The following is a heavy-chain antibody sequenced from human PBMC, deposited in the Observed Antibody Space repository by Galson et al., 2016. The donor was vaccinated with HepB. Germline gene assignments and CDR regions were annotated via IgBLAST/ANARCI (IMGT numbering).Heavy chain of an antibody. Sequence: SLRLSCAGSGFTFSSHALHWVRRAPGKGLEWVAIVSDGGSKRDYADSVRGRFTISRDNSKNTLSLQMNSLRGEDTAVYYCARPPVDGGYSYGPFDHWGQGILVTVS. CDR1: GFTFSSHA. J-gene: IGHJ4*02. CDR3: ARPPVDGGYSYGPFDH. V-gene: IGHV3-30*04. CDR2: VSDGGSKR. D-gene: IGHD5-18*01.